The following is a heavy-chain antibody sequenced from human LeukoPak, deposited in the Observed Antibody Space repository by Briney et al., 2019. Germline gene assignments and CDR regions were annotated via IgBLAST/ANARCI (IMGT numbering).Heavy chain of an antibody. D-gene: IGHD3-3*01. Sequence: SETLSLTCTVSGGSISSYYWSWIRQPPGKGLECIGYIYYSGSTNYNPSLKSRVTISVDTSKNQFSLKLSSVTAADTAVYYCARRSEWYYFDYWGQGTLVTVSS. J-gene: IGHJ4*02. CDR2: IYYSGST. CDR3: ARRSEWYYFDY. CDR1: GGSISSYY. V-gene: IGHV4-59*08.